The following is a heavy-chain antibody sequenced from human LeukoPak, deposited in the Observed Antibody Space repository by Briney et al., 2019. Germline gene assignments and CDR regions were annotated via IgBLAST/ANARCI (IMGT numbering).Heavy chain of an antibody. V-gene: IGHV4-61*01. CDR2: IYYSGST. Sequence: SETLSLTCTVSGASVSSGSYYWSWIRQPPGKGLEWIGYIYYSGSTNYLPSLKSRVTISVDTSKNQFSLKLSSVTAADTAVYYCARDPVYDAFDIWGQGTMVTVSS. J-gene: IGHJ3*02. CDR3: ARDPVYDAFDI. D-gene: IGHD2-8*01. CDR1: GASVSSGSYY.